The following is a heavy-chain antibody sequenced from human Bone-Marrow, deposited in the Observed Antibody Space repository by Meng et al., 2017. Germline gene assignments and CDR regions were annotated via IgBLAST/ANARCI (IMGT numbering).Heavy chain of an antibody. CDR2: IIPILGIA. J-gene: IGHJ4*02. V-gene: IGHV1-69*10. CDR1: GGIFSNSV. CDR3: ARGRPTVAGTDYFDY. D-gene: IGHD6-19*01. Sequence: SVKVSCKAPGGIFSNSVVGWVRQAPGQGLEWMGGIIPILGIANYAQKFQGRVTITADKSTSTAYMELSSLRSEDTAVYYCARGRPTVAGTDYFDYWGQGTLVTVSS.